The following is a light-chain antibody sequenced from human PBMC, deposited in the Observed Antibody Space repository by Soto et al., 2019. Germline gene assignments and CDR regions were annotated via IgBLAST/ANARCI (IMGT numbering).Light chain of an antibody. J-gene: IGKJ2*01. V-gene: IGKV3-11*01. Sequence: PGERATLSCRVSQSVSSYLAWYQQKPGQAPRLLIYDASNRATGIPARFSGSGSGTDFTLTISSLEPEDFAVYYCQQRSNWPPYTFGQGTKLEIK. CDR2: DAS. CDR3: QQRSNWPPYT. CDR1: QSVSSY.